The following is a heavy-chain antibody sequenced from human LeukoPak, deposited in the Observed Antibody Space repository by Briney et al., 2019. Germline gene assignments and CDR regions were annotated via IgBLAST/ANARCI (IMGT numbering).Heavy chain of an antibody. CDR3: AKARIIGVGWAQFDS. CDR1: GFTFSQFG. CDR2: FDGNAHGT. J-gene: IGHJ4*02. Sequence: GGSLRPSCATSGFTFSQFGMTWVRQPPGKGLEWVASFDGNAHGTYFADSVKGRCTISSDNSKNTVYLQMNSLRADDTAIYYCAKARIIGVGWAQFDSWGQGSLVTVSS. V-gene: IGHV3-23*01. D-gene: IGHD2-21*01.